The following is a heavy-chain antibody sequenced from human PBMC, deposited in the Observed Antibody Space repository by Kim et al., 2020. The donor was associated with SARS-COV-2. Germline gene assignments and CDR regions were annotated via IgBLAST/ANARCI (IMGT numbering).Heavy chain of an antibody. D-gene: IGHD2-2*01. Sequence: GGSLRLSCTASGFTFGDYAMSWVRQAPGKGLEWVGFIRSKAYGGTTEYAASVKGRFTISRDDSKSIAYLQMNSLKTEDTAVYYCTRVRYCSSTSCRALGDYYGMDVWGQGTTVTVSS. CDR1: GFTFGDYA. V-gene: IGHV3-49*04. J-gene: IGHJ6*02. CDR2: IRSKAYGGTT. CDR3: TRVRYCSSTSCRALGDYYGMDV.